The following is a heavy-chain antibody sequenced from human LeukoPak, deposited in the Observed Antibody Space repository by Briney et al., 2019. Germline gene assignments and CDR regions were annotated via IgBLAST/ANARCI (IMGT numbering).Heavy chain of an antibody. CDR3: AREKSSGWYVFDY. J-gene: IGHJ4*02. Sequence: GGSLRLSCAASGFTFSSYGMHWVRQAPGKGLEWVAVIWYDGSNKYYADSVKGRFTISRDNSKNTLYLQMNSLRAEDTAVYYCAREKSSGWYVFDYWGQGTLVTVSS. D-gene: IGHD6-19*01. CDR2: IWYDGSNK. CDR1: GFTFSSYG. V-gene: IGHV3-33*01.